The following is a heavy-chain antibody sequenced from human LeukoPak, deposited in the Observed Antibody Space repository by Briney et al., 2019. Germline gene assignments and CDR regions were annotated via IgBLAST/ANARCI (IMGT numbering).Heavy chain of an antibody. CDR1: GGSISSGGYS. CDR3: ASAEYYYGSGSLDY. V-gene: IGHV4-30-4*07. D-gene: IGHD3-10*01. Sequence: SETLSLTCGVSGGSISSGGYSWSWIRQPPGKGLEWIGSIYYSGSIYYNPSLKSRVIILVDTSKNQFSLKLSSVTAADTAVYYCASAEYYYGSGSLDYWGQGTLVTVSS. CDR2: IYYSGSI. J-gene: IGHJ4*02.